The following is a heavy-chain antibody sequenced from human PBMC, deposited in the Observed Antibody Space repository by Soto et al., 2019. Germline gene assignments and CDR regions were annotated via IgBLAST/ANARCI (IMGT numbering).Heavy chain of an antibody. CDR1: GFTFSHAW. J-gene: IGHJ3*02. Sequence: GGSLRLSCAASGFTFSHAWMSWVRQAPGKGLEWVGRVKSETDGGTTDYAAPVKGRFTISRGDSENTLYLQMNSLKTEDTAGYFCATSPATTGGRRDDGFDICGRRTMVTVSS. D-gene: IGHD4-17*01. V-gene: IGHV3-15*01. CDR3: ATSPATTGGRRDDGFDI. CDR2: VKSETDGGTT.